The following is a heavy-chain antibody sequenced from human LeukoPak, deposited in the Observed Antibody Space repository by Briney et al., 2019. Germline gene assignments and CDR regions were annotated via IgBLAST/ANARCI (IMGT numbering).Heavy chain of an antibody. CDR3: AKERQTGDYFTSDY. Sequence: GGSLRLSCTASGFTFSSYTMSWVRQAPGEGLEWLSAINGRGITYYAGSVKGRFTISRDNSENTLYLQMNSLTVDDTAVYFCAKERQTGDYFTSDYWGQGTLVTVSS. CDR1: GFTFSSYT. V-gene: IGHV3-23*01. J-gene: IGHJ4*02. D-gene: IGHD4-17*01. CDR2: INGRGIT.